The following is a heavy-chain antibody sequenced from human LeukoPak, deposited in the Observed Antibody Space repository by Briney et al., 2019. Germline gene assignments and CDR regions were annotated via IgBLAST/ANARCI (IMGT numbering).Heavy chain of an antibody. V-gene: IGHV3-30*04. Sequence: GRSLRLSCAASGFXFSSYTIHWVRQAPGKGQEWVAVISYDGSNKYYVDSVKGRFTISRDNSKNTLYLQMNSLRAEDTAVYYCAKDLRGYSYGLRNNWFDPWGQGTLVTVSS. CDR2: ISYDGSNK. CDR3: AKDLRGYSYGLRNNWFDP. D-gene: IGHD5-18*01. CDR1: GFXFSSYT. J-gene: IGHJ5*02.